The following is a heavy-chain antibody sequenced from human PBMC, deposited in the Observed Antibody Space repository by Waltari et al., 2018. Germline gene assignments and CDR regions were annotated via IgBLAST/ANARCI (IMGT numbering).Heavy chain of an antibody. CDR1: GFTFSSYS. CDR2: TSSSSSYI. D-gene: IGHD3-10*01. J-gene: IGHJ3*02. V-gene: IGHV3-21*01. CDR3: ASLRGWGLRTYYYGSGSEFDI. Sequence: EVQLVESGGGLVKPGGSLRLSCAASGFTFSSYSMNWVRQAPGKGLEWVSSTSSSSSYIYYADSVKGRFTISRDNAKNSLYLQMNSLRAEDTAVYYCASLRGWGLRTYYYGSGSEFDIWGQGTMVTVSS.